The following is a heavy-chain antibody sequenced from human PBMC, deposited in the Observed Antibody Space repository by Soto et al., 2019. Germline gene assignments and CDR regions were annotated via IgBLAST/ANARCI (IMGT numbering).Heavy chain of an antibody. CDR3: ARQGGYCSSTNCYGYYAMDV. Sequence: QLQLQESGPGLVKPSETLSLTCTVSGGSISSGPYSWGWIRQPPGEGLEWIATFHYSENTHYSPSLGSRVTISVDTSKNHFSLKVTSVTAADTALYYCARQGGYCSSTNCYGYYAMDVWGQGTTVTVSS. D-gene: IGHD2-2*01. CDR2: FHYSENT. J-gene: IGHJ6*02. V-gene: IGHV4-39*01. CDR1: GGSISSGPYS.